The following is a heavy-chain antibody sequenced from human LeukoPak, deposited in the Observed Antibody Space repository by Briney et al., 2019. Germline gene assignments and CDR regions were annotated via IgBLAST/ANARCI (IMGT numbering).Heavy chain of an antibody. Sequence: SETLSLTCAVYGGSFSGYYWSWIRQPPGKGLEWIGEINHSGSTNYNPSLKSRVTISVDTSKNQFSLKLSSVTAADTAVYYCARRAVTFDYWGQGTLVTVSS. V-gene: IGHV4-34*01. D-gene: IGHD4-23*01. CDR1: GGSFSGYY. J-gene: IGHJ4*02. CDR2: INHSGST. CDR3: ARRAVTFDY.